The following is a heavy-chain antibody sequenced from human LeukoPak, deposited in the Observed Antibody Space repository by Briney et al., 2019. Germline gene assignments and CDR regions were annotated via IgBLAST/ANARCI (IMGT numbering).Heavy chain of an antibody. CDR2: INPSGGST. Sequence: ASVKVSCKAPGYTFISYYMHWVRQAPGQGLEWMGIINPSGGSTSYAQKFQGRVTMTRDTSTNTVYMELSSLRSEDTAVYLCARATLSDYYFNYWGQGTLVTVSS. V-gene: IGHV1-46*01. J-gene: IGHJ4*02. CDR3: ARATLSDYYFNY. CDR1: GYTFISYY.